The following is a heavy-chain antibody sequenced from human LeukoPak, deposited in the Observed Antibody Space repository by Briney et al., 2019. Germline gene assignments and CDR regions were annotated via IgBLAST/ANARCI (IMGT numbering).Heavy chain of an antibody. CDR1: GGTFSSYA. Sequence: SVKVSCKASGGTFSSYAISWVRQAPGQGLEWMGGIIPIFGTANYAQKFQGRVTITTDESTSTAYMELSSLRSEDTAVCYCARDRYYYDSSGPFFDIWGQGTMVTVSS. D-gene: IGHD3-22*01. V-gene: IGHV1-69*05. CDR3: ARDRYYYDSSGPFFDI. CDR2: IIPIFGTA. J-gene: IGHJ3*02.